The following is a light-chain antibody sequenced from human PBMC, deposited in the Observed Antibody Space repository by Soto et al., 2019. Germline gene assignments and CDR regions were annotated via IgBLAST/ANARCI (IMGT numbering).Light chain of an antibody. J-gene: IGKJ1*01. CDR1: QSVGRNY. V-gene: IGKV3-20*01. CDR3: QKYGTSPWA. Sequence: EIVLTQFPGTLSLSPGERATLSCRASQSVGRNYVAWYQQKPGQAPMVIIYAASNRASGIPDRFSGSGSGSDFTLTISRLEPEDFAVYYCQKYGTSPWAFVHGTQGEIK. CDR2: AAS.